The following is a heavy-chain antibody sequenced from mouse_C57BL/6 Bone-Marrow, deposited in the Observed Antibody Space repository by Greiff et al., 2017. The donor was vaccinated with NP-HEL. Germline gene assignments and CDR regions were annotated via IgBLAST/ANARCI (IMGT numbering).Heavy chain of an antibody. V-gene: IGHV7-1*01. J-gene: IGHJ1*03. CDR3: ARGPSYYYGSSHWYFDV. CDR2: SRNKANDYTT. CDR1: GFTFSDFY. D-gene: IGHD1-1*01. Sequence: EVKVVESGGGLVQSGRSLRLSCATSGFTFSDFYMEWVRQAPGKGLEWIAASRNKANDYTTEYSASVKGRFIVSRDTSQSILYLQMNALRAEDTAIYYWARGPSYYYGSSHWYFDVWGTGTTVTVSS.